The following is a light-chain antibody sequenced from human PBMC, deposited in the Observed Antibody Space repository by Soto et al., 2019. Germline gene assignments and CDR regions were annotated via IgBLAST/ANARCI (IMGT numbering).Light chain of an antibody. CDR1: SSDVGAYNY. CDR2: EVS. V-gene: IGLV2-8*01. CDR3: TSYAGSNIWV. Sequence: QSALTQPPSASGSPGQSVTISCTGTSSDVGAYNYVSWYQQYPGKAPKLMIYEVSKRPSGVPDRFSGSKSGKTASLTVSGLQPEDEADYYCTSYAGSNIWVFGGGTKVTFL. J-gene: IGLJ3*02.